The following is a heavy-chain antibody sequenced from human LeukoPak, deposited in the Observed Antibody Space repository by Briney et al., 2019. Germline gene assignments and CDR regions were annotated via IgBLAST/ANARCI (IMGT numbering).Heavy chain of an antibody. J-gene: IGHJ4*02. Sequence: GGSLRLSCAASGFTFSSYAMSWGRQAPGKGLEWVSAISAGGGGTYYADSVKGRFTISRDNSKDPLFLQTNSIRAEDTAVYYCARKGQGYYFEYWGQGALVTVSS. CDR3: ARKGQGYYFEY. CDR2: ISAGGGGT. V-gene: IGHV3-23*01. CDR1: GFTFSSYA.